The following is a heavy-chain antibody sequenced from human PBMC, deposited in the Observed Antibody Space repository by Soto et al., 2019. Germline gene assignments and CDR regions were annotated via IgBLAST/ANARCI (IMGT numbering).Heavy chain of an antibody. CDR1: GYTLTELS. CDR2: FDPEDGET. CDR3: ATGITMVRGVMIYYYYGMDV. J-gene: IGHJ6*02. V-gene: IGHV1-24*01. D-gene: IGHD3-10*01. Sequence: ASVKVSCKVSGYTLTELSMHWVRQAPGKGLEWMGGFDPEDGETIYAQKFQGRVTMTEDTSTDTAYMELSSLRSEDTAVYYCATGITMVRGVMIYYYYGMDVWGQGTTVTVSS.